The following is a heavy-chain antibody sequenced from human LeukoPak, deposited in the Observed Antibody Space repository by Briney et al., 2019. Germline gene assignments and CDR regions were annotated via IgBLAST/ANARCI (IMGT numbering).Heavy chain of an antibody. D-gene: IGHD3-10*01. CDR1: GXTFSSYA. CDR3: ARGSSAGGDP. Sequence: GGSLRLSCAASGXTFSSYAMHWVRQAPGKGLEWVAVISYDGSNKYHADSVKGRFTISRDNSKNTLYLEMSSLRPADTAVYHCARGSSAGGDPWGQGTLVTVSS. CDR2: ISYDGSNK. J-gene: IGHJ5*02. V-gene: IGHV3-30*04.